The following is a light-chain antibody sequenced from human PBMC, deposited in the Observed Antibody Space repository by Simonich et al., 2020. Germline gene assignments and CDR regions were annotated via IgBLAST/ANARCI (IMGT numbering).Light chain of an antibody. CDR2: VAA. CDR3: QQYNNWYT. Sequence: EIVMTQSPATLSVSPGERPTLSCRDSQSVSSNLAWYQQKPGQAPRLLIYVAAPRATGIPARFSGSGSGTEFTLTISSLQSEDFAVYYCQQYNNWYTFGQGTKLEIK. J-gene: IGKJ2*01. V-gene: IGKV3-15*01. CDR1: QSVSSN.